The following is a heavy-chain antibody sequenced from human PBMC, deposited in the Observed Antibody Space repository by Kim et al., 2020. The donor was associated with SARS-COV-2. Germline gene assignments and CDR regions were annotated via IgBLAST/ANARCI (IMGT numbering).Heavy chain of an antibody. CDR2: ISGSGGST. D-gene: IGHD3-22*01. V-gene: IGHV3-23*01. J-gene: IGHJ4*02. CDR1: GFTFSSYA. Sequence: GGSLRLSCAASGFTFSSYAMSWVRQAPGKGLEWVSAISGSGGSTYYADSVKGRFTISRDNSKNTLYLQMNSLRAEDTAVYYCAKRGPITMIDEYYFDYWGQGTLVTVSS. CDR3: AKRGPITMIDEYYFDY.